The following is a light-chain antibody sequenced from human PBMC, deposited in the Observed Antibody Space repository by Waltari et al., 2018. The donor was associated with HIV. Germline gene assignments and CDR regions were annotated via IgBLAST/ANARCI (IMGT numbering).Light chain of an antibody. CDR2: EVS. Sequence: QSALTQPPSASGSPGQSVTISCTGTSSDVGGYNYVSWYQQHPGKAPKLMIYEVSKRPSGVPDRCSGSKSGNTASLTVSGLQAEDEADYDCSSYAGSNNLVFGGGTKLTVL. J-gene: IGLJ2*01. CDR3: SSYAGSNNLV. CDR1: SSDVGGYNY. V-gene: IGLV2-8*01.